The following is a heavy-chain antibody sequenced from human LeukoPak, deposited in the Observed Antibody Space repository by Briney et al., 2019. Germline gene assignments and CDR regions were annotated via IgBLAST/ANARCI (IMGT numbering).Heavy chain of an antibody. V-gene: IGHV3-21*01. CDR3: ARGPSSSGWYFDY. D-gene: IGHD6-19*01. CDR1: GFTFSSYS. CDR2: ISSSSSYI. J-gene: IGHJ4*02. Sequence: GSLRLSCAASGFTFSSYSMNWVRQAPGKGLEWVSSISSSSSYIYYADSVKGRFTISRDNAKNSLYLQMNSLRAEDTAVYYCARGPSSSGWYFDYWGQGTLVTVSS.